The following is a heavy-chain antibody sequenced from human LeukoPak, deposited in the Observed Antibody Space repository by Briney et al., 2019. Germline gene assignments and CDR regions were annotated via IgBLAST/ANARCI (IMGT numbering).Heavy chain of an antibody. CDR1: GGSISSSSYY. D-gene: IGHD4-17*01. J-gene: IGHJ4*02. V-gene: IGHV4-39*07. Sequence: SETLSLTCTVSGGSISSSSYYWGWIRQPPGKGLEWIGSIYYSGNTYYNPSLKSRVTILVDTSKNQFSLKLSSVTAADTAVYYCARDETTVTDAGYFDYWGQGTLVTVSS. CDR3: ARDETTVTDAGYFDY. CDR2: IYYSGNT.